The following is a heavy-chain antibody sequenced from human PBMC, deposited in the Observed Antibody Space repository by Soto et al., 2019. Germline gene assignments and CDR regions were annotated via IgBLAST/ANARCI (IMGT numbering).Heavy chain of an antibody. CDR3: ARGQRFSDWFDP. J-gene: IGHJ5*02. V-gene: IGHV4-30-2*01. Sequence: PSETLSLTCAVSGGSISSGGYSWSWIRQPPGKGLEWIGYIYHSGSTYYNPSLKSRVTISVDRSKNQFSLKLSSVTAADTAVYYCARGQRFSDWFDPWGQGTLVTVSS. CDR1: GGSISSGGYS. CDR2: IYHSGST. D-gene: IGHD3-3*01.